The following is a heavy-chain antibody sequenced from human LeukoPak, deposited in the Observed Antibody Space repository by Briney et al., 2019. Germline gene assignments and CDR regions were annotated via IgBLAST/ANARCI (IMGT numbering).Heavy chain of an antibody. D-gene: IGHD5-12*01. J-gene: IGHJ4*02. CDR2: ISTSSSTI. V-gene: IGHV3-48*01. Sequence: GGSLRLSCAASGFTFSSYSMNWVRQAPGKGLEWVSYISTSSSTIYYADSVKGRFTISRDNAKNSLYLQMNSLRAEDTAVYYCAKALSGYDRDYFDYWGQGTLVTVSS. CDR3: AKALSGYDRDYFDY. CDR1: GFTFSSYS.